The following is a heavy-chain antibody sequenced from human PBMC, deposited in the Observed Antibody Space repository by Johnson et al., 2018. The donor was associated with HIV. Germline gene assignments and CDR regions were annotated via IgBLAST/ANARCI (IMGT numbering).Heavy chain of an antibody. Sequence: QVQLVESGGGVVQPGGSLRLSCAASGFSFSSYGMHWVRQAPGKGLEWVAFIRYDGSNKYYADSVKGRFTISRDDSKNTLYLQMNSLKTEDTAVYYCTTKPYSSSWYGAFDIWGQGTMVTVSS. J-gene: IGHJ3*02. CDR1: GFSFSSYG. D-gene: IGHD6-13*01. CDR3: TTKPYSSSWYGAFDI. CDR2: IRYDGSNK. V-gene: IGHV3-30*02.